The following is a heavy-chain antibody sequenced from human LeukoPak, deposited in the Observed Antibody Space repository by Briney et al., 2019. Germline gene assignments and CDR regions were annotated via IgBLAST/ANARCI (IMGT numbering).Heavy chain of an antibody. V-gene: IGHV4-39*01. D-gene: IGHD6-13*01. J-gene: IGHJ5*02. CDR2: IYYNGST. CDR3: ARLHSSSWYVVDP. Sequence: SETLSLTCTVSGGSISSSSYYWGWIRQPPGKGLEWIGSIYYNGSTDYSPSLKSRVTISVDTSKNQFSLKLSSVTAADTAVYYCARLHSSSWYVVDPWGQGTLVSVSS. CDR1: GGSISSSSYY.